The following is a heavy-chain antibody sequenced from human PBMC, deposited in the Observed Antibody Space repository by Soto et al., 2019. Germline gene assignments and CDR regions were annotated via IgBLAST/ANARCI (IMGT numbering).Heavy chain of an antibody. Sequence: GGSLRLSCASSGFTFSSYSMNLVRQAPGKGLEWVSYISSSSSTIYYADSVKGRFTISRDNAKNSLYLQMNSLRDEDTAVYYCARGAKQQWLVNNVRGWFDPWGQGTLVTVSS. CDR2: ISSSSSTI. CDR3: ARGAKQQWLVNNVRGWFDP. V-gene: IGHV3-48*02. J-gene: IGHJ5*02. CDR1: GFTFSSYS. D-gene: IGHD6-19*01.